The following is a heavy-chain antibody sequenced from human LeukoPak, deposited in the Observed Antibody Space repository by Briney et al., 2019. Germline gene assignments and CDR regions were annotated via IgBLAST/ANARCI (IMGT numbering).Heavy chain of an antibody. CDR1: GYAFTSYG. J-gene: IGHJ4*02. CDR2: INPSTDNT. V-gene: IGHV1-46*01. CDR3: AREMPPAVAGLFDH. Sequence: ASVKVSCKASGYAFTSYGISWVRQAPGQGLEWMGVINPSTDNTNYAQKFQGRVTLTRDTSTSTVYMDLNSLKSEDTAVYYCAREMPPAVAGLFDHWGQGTLVTVSS. D-gene: IGHD6-19*01.